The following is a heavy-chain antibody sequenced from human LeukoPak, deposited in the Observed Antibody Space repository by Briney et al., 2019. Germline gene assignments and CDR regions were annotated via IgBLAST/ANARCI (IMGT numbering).Heavy chain of an antibody. CDR3: AIAARGMDV. CDR2: IRYDESNR. V-gene: IGHV3-30*02. J-gene: IGHJ6*03. CDR1: GFTFSSYG. Sequence: GGSLRLSCAASGFTFSSYGMHWVRQAPGKGLEWVALIRYDESNRYYADSVKGRFTISRDNSKATLYLQMNSLRAEDTAVYYCAIAARGMDVWGKGTTVTVSS.